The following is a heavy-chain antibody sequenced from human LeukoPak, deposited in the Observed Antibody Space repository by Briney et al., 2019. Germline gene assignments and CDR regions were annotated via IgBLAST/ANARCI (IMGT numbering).Heavy chain of an antibody. CDR3: ATRIAVAGSLDY. V-gene: IGHV4-34*01. J-gene: IGHJ4*02. D-gene: IGHD6-19*01. CDR1: GGSFSGYY. CDR2: INHSGST. Sequence: PSETLSLTCAVYGGSFSGYYWSWIRQPLGKGLEWIGEINHSGSTNYNPSLKSRVTISVDTSKNQFSLKLSSVTAADTAVYYCATRIAVAGSLDYWGQGTLVTVSS.